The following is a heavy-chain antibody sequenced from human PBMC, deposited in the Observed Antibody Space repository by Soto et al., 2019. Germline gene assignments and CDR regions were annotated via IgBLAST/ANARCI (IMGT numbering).Heavy chain of an antibody. Sequence: QVQLVESGGGVVQPGTSLRLSCSASGFTLNNYAMHWVRQVPGKGLEWLAFISYNEKNKYYGDSVRRRFTISRDDSKNTLFLHMNSLRSEDTAVYYCATDGVEYVVSGLYYFDHWGQGTLVTVSS. D-gene: IGHD2-8*02. J-gene: IGHJ4*02. CDR3: ATDGVEYVVSGLYYFDH. CDR2: ISYNEKNK. CDR1: GFTLNNYA. V-gene: IGHV3-30*04.